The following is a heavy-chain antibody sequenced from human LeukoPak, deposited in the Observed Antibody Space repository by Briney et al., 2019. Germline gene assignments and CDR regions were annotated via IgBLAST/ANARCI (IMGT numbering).Heavy chain of an antibody. J-gene: IGHJ6*03. D-gene: IGHD1/OR15-1a*01. CDR3: AKSTGAIYYYYYYMDV. V-gene: IGHV3-23*01. Sequence: GGSLRLSCAASGFTFSSYAMSWVRQAPGKGLEWVSAISGSGGSTYYADSVKGRFTISRDNSKNTLYLQMNSLRAEDTAVYYRAKSTGAIYYYYYYMDVWGKGTTVTVSS. CDR2: ISGSGGST. CDR1: GFTFSSYA.